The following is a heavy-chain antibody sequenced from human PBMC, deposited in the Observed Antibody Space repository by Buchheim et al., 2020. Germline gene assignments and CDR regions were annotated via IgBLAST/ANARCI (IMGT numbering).Heavy chain of an antibody. D-gene: IGHD6-19*01. J-gene: IGHJ4*02. CDR3: AKAGQKGAAVAGPRSNRQFDY. CDR2: ISGSGGST. Sequence: EVQLLESGGGLVQPGGSLRLSCAASGFTFSSYAMSWVRQAPGKGLEWVSAISGSGGSTYYADSVKGRFTLSRDNSKNTLYLQMNSLRAEDTAVYYCAKAGQKGAAVAGPRSNRQFDYWGQGTL. CDR1: GFTFSSYA. V-gene: IGHV3-23*01.